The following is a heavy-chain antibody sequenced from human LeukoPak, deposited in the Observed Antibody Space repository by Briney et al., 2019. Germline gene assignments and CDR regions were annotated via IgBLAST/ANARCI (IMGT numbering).Heavy chain of an antibody. CDR3: ARGEGWFDP. CDR1: GGSFSGYY. CDR2: INHSGST. Sequence: PSETLSLTCAVYGGSFSGYYWSWIRQPPGKGLEWIGEINHSGSTNYNPSLKSRVTISVDTSKNQFSLKLSSVTAADTAVYYCARGEGWFDPWGQGTLVTVFS. V-gene: IGHV4-34*01. J-gene: IGHJ5*02.